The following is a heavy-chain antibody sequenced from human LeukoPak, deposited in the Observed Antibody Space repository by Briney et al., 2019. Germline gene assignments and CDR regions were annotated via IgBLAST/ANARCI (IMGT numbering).Heavy chain of an antibody. CDR3: ARVTGYSISSYYFDF. V-gene: IGHV3-11*04. Sequence: GGSLSLSCAASEFTFSDYSMSWIRQAPGKGLEWVSYISTSGITMYYAESAKGRFTISRDNAKNSLYLQMNSLRAEDTAVYYCARVTGYSISSYYFDFWGQGTLVTVSS. D-gene: IGHD6-6*01. CDR1: EFTFSDYS. CDR2: ISTSGITM. J-gene: IGHJ4*02.